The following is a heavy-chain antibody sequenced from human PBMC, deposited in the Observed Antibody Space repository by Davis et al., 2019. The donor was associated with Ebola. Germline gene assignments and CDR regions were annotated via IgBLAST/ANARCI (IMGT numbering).Heavy chain of an antibody. J-gene: IGHJ4*02. Sequence: SETLSLTCAVYGGSFSGYYWTWIRQPPGKGLEWIGEINHSGSTNYNPSLKSRLLISVDTSKNQFSLQLNSVTAADTAVYYCARGDLGGKQLVYWGQGTLVTVSS. V-gene: IGHV4-34*01. D-gene: IGHD6-13*01. CDR2: INHSGST. CDR1: GGSFSGYY. CDR3: ARGDLGGKQLVY.